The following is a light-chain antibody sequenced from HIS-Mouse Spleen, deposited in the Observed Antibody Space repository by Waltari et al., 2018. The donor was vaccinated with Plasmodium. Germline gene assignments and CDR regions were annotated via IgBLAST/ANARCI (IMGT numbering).Light chain of an antibody. V-gene: IGLV2-11*01. CDR1: SSDVGGYNY. J-gene: IGLJ2*01. Sequence: QSALTQPRSVSGSPGQSVTISCTGTSSDVGGYNYVSWYQQHPGKAPKLMVYDVSKRPSGVPDRFSGSKSGNTASLTSSVLQAEDEADYYCCSYAGSYTLVFGGGTKLTVL. CDR3: CSYAGSYTLV. CDR2: DVS.